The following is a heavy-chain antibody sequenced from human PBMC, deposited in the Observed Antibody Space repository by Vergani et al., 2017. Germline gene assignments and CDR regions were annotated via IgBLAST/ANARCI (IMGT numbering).Heavy chain of an antibody. Sequence: QVQLVQSGAEVKKPGSSVKVSCKASGGTFSSYALSWVRQAPGQGLEWMGGIIPIFGTANYAQKFQGRVTITADESTSTAYMELSSLRSEDTAVYYCARDLNPHVVPAAIGYWGQGTLVTVSS. CDR2: IIPIFGTA. D-gene: IGHD2-2*02. V-gene: IGHV1-69*01. CDR3: ARDLNPHVVPAAIGY. CDR1: GGTFSSYA. J-gene: IGHJ4*02.